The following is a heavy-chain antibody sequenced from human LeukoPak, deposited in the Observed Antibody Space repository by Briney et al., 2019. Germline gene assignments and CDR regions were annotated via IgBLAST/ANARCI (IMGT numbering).Heavy chain of an antibody. Sequence: PSETLSLTCAVYGGSFSGYYWSWIRQPPGKGLEWIGEINHSGSTNYNPSLKSRVTISVDTSKNQFSLKLSSVTAADTAVYYCARLYCSGGSCYSFDIWGQGTMVTVSS. V-gene: IGHV4-34*01. D-gene: IGHD2-15*01. CDR3: ARLYCSGGSCYSFDI. CDR2: INHSGST. CDR1: GGSFSGYY. J-gene: IGHJ3*02.